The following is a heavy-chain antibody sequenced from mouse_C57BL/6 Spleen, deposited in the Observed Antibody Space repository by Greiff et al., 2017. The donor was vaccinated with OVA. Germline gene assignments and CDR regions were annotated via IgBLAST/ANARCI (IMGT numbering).Heavy chain of an antibody. CDR1: GFTFSSYA. D-gene: IGHD2-4*01. CDR3: ARERGLRRERSFMDY. J-gene: IGHJ4*01. CDR2: ISDGGSYT. Sequence: EVKLMESGGGLVKPGGSLKLSCAASGFTFSSYAMSWVRQTPEKRLEWVATISDGGSYTYYPDNVKGRFTISRDNAKNNLYLQMSHLKSEDTAMYYCARERGLRRERSFMDYWGQGTSVTVSS. V-gene: IGHV5-4*01.